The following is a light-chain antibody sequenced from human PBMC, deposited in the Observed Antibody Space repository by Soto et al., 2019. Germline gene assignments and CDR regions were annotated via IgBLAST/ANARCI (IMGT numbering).Light chain of an antibody. CDR2: PES. J-gene: IGKJ5*01. V-gene: IGKV1-9*01. Sequence: DIQMTQSPSSLSASVGDIVTITCRASQGINSYLAWYQQKPGRAPKLLIYPESTLQSGVPSRLSGSGSGTELNLTISRLQPEDFATYHCQQVNDYPITCGQGTRLEIK. CDR3: QQVNDYPIT. CDR1: QGINSY.